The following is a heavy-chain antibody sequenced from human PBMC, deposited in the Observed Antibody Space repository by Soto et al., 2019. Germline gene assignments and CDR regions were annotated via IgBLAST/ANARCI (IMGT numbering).Heavy chain of an antibody. D-gene: IGHD3-3*01. Sequence: PGGSLRLSCAASGFTFSSDAMSWVRQAPGKGLEWVSAISGSGGSTYYADSVKGRFTISRDDSKNTLYLQMNSLRAEDTAVYYYAKVPWDDFWSDAGAFDIWGQGTMVTVSS. CDR3: AKVPWDDFWSDAGAFDI. CDR1: GFTFSSDA. CDR2: ISGSGGST. V-gene: IGHV3-23*01. J-gene: IGHJ3*02.